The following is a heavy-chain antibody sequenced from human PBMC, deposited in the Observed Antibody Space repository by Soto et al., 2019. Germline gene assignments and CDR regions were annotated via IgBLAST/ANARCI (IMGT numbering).Heavy chain of an antibody. CDR1: GGSISSGDYY. V-gene: IGHV4-30-4*01. J-gene: IGHJ3*02. D-gene: IGHD4-17*01. Sequence: PSETLSLPCTVSGGSISSGDYYWRWTPQPPGTGLEWMCSICFSGSAYYNPALKRRLTISGQTSKYQVSLRMSSVTAADTAVYYCARDPLYDYGDLSHVFDIWGQGTRVTVSS. CDR2: ICFSGSA. CDR3: ARDPLYDYGDLSHVFDI.